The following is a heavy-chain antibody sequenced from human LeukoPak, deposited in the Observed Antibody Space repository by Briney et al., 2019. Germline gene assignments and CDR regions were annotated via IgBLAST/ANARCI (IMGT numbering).Heavy chain of an antibody. D-gene: IGHD3-10*01. CDR1: GGSFSGYF. Sequence: SETLSLTCGVYGGSFSGYFWSWIRQTPGTGLEWIGDINHGGNTNYNPSLKSRVTISVDTSKNQFSLKLSSVTAADTAVYYCARVPTMVRGVPPNWFDPWGQGTLVTVSS. J-gene: IGHJ5*02. CDR3: ARVPTMVRGVPPNWFDP. CDR2: INHGGNT. V-gene: IGHV4-34*01.